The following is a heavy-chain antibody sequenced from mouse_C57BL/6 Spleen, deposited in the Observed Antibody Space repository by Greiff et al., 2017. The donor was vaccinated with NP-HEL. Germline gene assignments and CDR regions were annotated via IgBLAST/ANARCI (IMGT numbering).Heavy chain of an antibody. CDR3: ARRGDGYYRGYAMDY. CDR1: GFTFSSYA. CDR2: ISDGGSYT. D-gene: IGHD2-3*01. Sequence: EVQGVESGGGLVKPGGSLKLSCAASGFTFSSYAMSWVRQTPEKRLEWVATISDGGSYTYYPDNVKGRFTISRDNAKNNLYLQMSHLKSEDTAMYYCARRGDGYYRGYAMDYWGQGTSVTVSS. V-gene: IGHV5-4*01. J-gene: IGHJ4*01.